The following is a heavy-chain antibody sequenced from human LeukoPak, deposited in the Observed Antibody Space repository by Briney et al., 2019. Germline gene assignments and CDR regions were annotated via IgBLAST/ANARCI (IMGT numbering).Heavy chain of an antibody. CDR3: ARQEPYYYGSGSFDY. J-gene: IGHJ4*02. V-gene: IGHV4-39*01. D-gene: IGHD3-10*01. CDR1: GGSISSSSYY. CDR2: IYYSGST. Sequence: PSETLSLTCTVSGGSISSSSYYWGWIRQPPGKGLEWIGSIYYSGSTYYNPSLKSRVTISVDTSKNQFSLKPSSVTAADTAVYYCARQEPYYYGSGSFDYWGQGTLVTVSS.